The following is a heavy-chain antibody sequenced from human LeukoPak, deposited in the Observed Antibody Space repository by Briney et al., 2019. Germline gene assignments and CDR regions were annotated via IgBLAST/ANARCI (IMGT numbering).Heavy chain of an antibody. CDR1: GGSISSSRFY. CDR3: ARVEYSGDAFDI. V-gene: IGHV4-39*01. CDR2: LYYTGNT. D-gene: IGHD1-26*01. J-gene: IGHJ3*02. Sequence: SETLSLTCSVSGGSISSSRFYWVWIRQPPGKGLEWIGSLYYTGNTYYNPSLNSRVTISIDTSQNQFSLKLSSVTAADTAVYYCARVEYSGDAFDIWGQGTMVTVSS.